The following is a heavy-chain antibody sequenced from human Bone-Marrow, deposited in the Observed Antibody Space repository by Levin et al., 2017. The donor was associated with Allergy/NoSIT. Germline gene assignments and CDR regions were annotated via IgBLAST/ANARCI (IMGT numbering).Heavy chain of an antibody. CDR2: IIPIFGTT. CDR3: ARDLGFWGPLNWFDP. D-gene: IGHD3-16*01. J-gene: IGHJ5*02. V-gene: IGHV1-69*06. CDR1: GGTFSHYA. Sequence: ASVKVSCKASGGTFSHYAISWVRQAPGQGLEWMGGIIPIFGTTNYAQKFQGRVTITADKSTNTAYMELTTLTSGDTAVYYCARDLGFWGPLNWFDPWGQGTLVIVSS.